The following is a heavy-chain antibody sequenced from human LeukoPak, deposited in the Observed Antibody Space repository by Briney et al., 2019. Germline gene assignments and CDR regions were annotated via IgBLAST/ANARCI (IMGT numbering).Heavy chain of an antibody. CDR1: GLTFSSYA. V-gene: IGHV3-23*01. J-gene: IGHJ4*02. D-gene: IGHD6-19*01. CDR2: ISGGGGST. Sequence: GGSLRLSCAASGLTFSSYAMSWVRQAPGKGLEWVSAISGGGGSTYYADSVKGRFTISRDKSKNTLYLQMNSLRVDDAAVYYCAKVRNSGWYPSGFDYWGQGTLVTVSS. CDR3: AKVRNSGWYPSGFDY.